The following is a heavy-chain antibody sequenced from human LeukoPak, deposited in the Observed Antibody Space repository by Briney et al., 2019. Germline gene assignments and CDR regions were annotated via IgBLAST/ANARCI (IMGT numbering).Heavy chain of an antibody. V-gene: IGHV1-18*01. J-gene: IGHJ6*02. Sequence: ASVKVSCRASGYTFTSYGISWVRQAPGQGLEWMGWISAYNGNTNYAQKLQGRVTMTTDTSTSTAYMELRSLRSDDTAVYYCARDRGYSYGSYYYYGMDVWGQGTTVTVSS. D-gene: IGHD5-18*01. CDR1: GYTFTSYG. CDR2: ISAYNGNT. CDR3: ARDRGYSYGSYYYYGMDV.